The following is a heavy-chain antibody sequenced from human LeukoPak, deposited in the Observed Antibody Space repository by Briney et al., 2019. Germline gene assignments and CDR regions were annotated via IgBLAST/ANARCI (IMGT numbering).Heavy chain of an antibody. J-gene: IGHJ4*02. CDR2: VRSKANNYAT. D-gene: IGHD6-13*01. CDR1: GLTFSGSA. Sequence: GGSLRLSCAASGLTFSGSAMHWVRQASGKGLEWVGRVRSKANNYATAYPASLKGRFTISRDDSKNTAYLQMNSLKTEDTAVYYCTQTIAASGGFDYWGQGTLVTVSS. V-gene: IGHV3-73*01. CDR3: TQTIAASGGFDY.